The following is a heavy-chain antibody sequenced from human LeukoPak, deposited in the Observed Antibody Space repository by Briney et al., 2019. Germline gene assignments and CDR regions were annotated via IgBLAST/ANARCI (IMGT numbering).Heavy chain of an antibody. D-gene: IGHD3-3*01. V-gene: IGHV4-59*01. Sequence: SETLSLTCTVSGGSISSYYWSWLRQPPGKGLEWIGYIYYSGSTNYNLSLTSRGTILVDTSKNQFSLKLSSVTAADTAVYYCAREIAIFGVVRFDPWGQGTLVTVSS. CDR1: GGSISSYY. CDR2: IYYSGST. CDR3: AREIAIFGVVRFDP. J-gene: IGHJ5*02.